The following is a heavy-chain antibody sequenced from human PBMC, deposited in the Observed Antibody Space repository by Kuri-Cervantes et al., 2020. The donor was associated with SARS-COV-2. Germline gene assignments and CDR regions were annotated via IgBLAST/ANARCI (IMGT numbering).Heavy chain of an antibody. D-gene: IGHD1-1*01. CDR1: GFIFNSYA. CDR2: IRFDGSNK. J-gene: IGHJ3*02. CDR3: AAELADAFDI. Sequence: GESLKISCAASGFIFNSYAMHWVRQAPGKGLEWVAFIRFDGSNKYYAASVKGRFTISRDNSKNTLYLQMNSLRAEDTAVYYCAAELADAFDIWGQGTMVTVSS. V-gene: IGHV3-30*02.